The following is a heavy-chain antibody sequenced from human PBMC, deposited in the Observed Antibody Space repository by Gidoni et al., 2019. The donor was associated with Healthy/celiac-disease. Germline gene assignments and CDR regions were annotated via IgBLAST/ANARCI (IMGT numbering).Heavy chain of an antibody. CDR2: ISSSGSTI. D-gene: IGHD3-16*01. CDR3: ARGAYDYVWGSTERGFDY. J-gene: IGHJ4*02. Sequence: QVQLVESGGGLVKPGGSLRLSCSASGFPFSAYSMSWIRQAPGKGLEWVSYISSSGSTIYYADSVKGRFTISRDNAKNSLYLQMNSLRAEDTAVYYCARGAYDYVWGSTERGFDYWGQGTLVTVSS. V-gene: IGHV3-11*01. CDR1: GFPFSAYS.